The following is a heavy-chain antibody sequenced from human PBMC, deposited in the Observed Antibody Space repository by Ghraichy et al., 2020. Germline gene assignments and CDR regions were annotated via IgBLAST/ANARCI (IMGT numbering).Heavy chain of an antibody. CDR3: AKDRPYCGGDCYLETDAFDI. CDR2: ISGSGGST. Sequence: GESLNISCAASGFTFSSYAMSWVRQAPGKGLEWVSAISGSGGSTYYADSVKGRFTISRDNSKNTLYLQMNSLRAEDTAVYYCAKDRPYCGGDCYLETDAFDIWGQGTMVTVSS. V-gene: IGHV3-23*01. CDR1: GFTFSSYA. D-gene: IGHD2-21*02. J-gene: IGHJ3*02.